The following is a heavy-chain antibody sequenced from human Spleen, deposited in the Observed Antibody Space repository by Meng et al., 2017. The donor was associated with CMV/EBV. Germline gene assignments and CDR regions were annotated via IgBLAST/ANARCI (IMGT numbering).Heavy chain of an antibody. CDR2: IRYDGSNK. J-gene: IGHJ4*02. CDR1: GFTFSSYG. Sequence: GSLRLSCAASGFTFSSYGMHWVRQAPGKGLEWVAFIRYDGSNKYYADSVKGRFTISRDNSKNTLYLQMNSLRAEDTAVYYCAKTPRRDCSSTSCYKGSMDYWGQGTLVTVSS. V-gene: IGHV3-30*02. CDR3: AKTPRRDCSSTSCYKGSMDY. D-gene: IGHD2-2*02.